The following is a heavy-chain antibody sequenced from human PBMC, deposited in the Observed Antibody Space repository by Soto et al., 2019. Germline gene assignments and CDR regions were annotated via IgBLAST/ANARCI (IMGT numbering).Heavy chain of an antibody. D-gene: IGHD3-16*02. V-gene: IGHV3-7*03. J-gene: IGHJ6*02. CDR3: TSIDYYYDLDV. CDR1: GFTFRSYW. CDR2: IKKDGSEK. Sequence: EVQLVESGGGLVQPGGSMRLSCVASGFTFRSYWMSWVRQAPGKGLEWVAKIKKDGSEKDYVDSVKGRFTISSDNAKNTLYLQMNSLRVEDTAVDYCTSIDYYYDLDVWGQGTTVTFSS.